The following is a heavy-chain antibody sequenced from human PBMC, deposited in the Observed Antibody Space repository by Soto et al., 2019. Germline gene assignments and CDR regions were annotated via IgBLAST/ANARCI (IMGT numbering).Heavy chain of an antibody. V-gene: IGHV3-30-3*01. Sequence: QVQLVESGGGVVQPGRSLRLSCAASGFTFSSYAMHWVRQAPGKGLEWVAVISYDGSNKYYADSVKGRFTISRDNSKNTLYLQMNSLGAEDTAVYYCARDLVRIAVAGGVFDYWGQGTLVTVSS. CDR3: ARDLVRIAVAGGVFDY. CDR1: GFTFSSYA. D-gene: IGHD6-19*01. J-gene: IGHJ4*02. CDR2: ISYDGSNK.